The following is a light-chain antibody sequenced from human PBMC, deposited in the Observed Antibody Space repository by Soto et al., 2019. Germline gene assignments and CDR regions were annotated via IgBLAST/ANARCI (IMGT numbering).Light chain of an antibody. V-gene: IGKV1-5*03. Sequence: DIQMTQSPSTLSASVGDRVTITCRASQSISTWLAWYQQKPGKAPKLLIYKSSSLESGVPSRFSGSGSGTGFTLTISSLQPDDFATYYCQQYNDYPCTFGQGTKVEIK. CDR2: KSS. CDR3: QQYNDYPCT. J-gene: IGKJ1*01. CDR1: QSISTW.